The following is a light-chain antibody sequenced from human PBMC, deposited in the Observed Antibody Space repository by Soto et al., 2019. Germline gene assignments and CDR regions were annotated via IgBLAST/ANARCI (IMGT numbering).Light chain of an antibody. CDR2: SNN. V-gene: IGLV1-44*01. CDR3: AVWDDSLNGVV. J-gene: IGLJ2*01. Sequence: QLVLTQPPSASGTPGQRVTISCSGSSSNIGSNTVNWYQQLPGTAPKLLIYSNNQRPSGVPDRFSGSKSGTSASLAISGLQSEDEADYYCAVWDDSLNGVVFGGGTKVTVL. CDR1: SSNIGSNT.